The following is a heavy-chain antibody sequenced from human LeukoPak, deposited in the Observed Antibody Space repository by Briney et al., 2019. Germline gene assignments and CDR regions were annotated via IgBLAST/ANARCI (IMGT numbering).Heavy chain of an antibody. J-gene: IGHJ4*02. V-gene: IGHV1-8*03. Sequence: ASVKVSCKASGYTFTSYDINWVRQATGQGLEWMGWMNPNSGNTGYAQKFQGRVTITRNTSISTAYMELSSLRSEDTAVYYCARCGYYSSSWYCFFDYWGQGTLVTVSS. CDR2: MNPNSGNT. D-gene: IGHD6-13*01. CDR3: ARCGYYSSSWYCFFDY. CDR1: GYTFTSYD.